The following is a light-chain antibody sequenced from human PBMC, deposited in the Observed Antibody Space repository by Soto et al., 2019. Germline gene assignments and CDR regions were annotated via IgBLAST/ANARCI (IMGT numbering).Light chain of an antibody. V-gene: IGKV1-39*01. Sequence: QMTQSPSSLSASVGDRVIITCRADNSINNYLNWYQQKPGQVPKLLIYAASTLQSGVPSRFSGSGSVRVFTLTINSLQPEDFATYYCQQSYSTLGTFGRGTRVEI. CDR2: AAS. CDR1: NSINNY. CDR3: QQSYSTLGT. J-gene: IGKJ1*01.